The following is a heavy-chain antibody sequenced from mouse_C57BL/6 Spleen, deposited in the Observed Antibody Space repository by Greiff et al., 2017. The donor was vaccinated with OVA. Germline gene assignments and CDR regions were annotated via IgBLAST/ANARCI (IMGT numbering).Heavy chain of an antibody. Sequence: QVQLQQPGAELVKPGASVKLSCKASGYTFTSYWMQWVKQRPGQGLEWIGEIDPSDSYTNSNQQFKGKATLPVYTSSSTAYMQLSSLTSEDSAVYYCARRRGYGSSCMDYWGQGTSVTVSS. J-gene: IGHJ4*01. CDR1: GYTFTSYW. CDR3: ARRRGYGSSCMDY. D-gene: IGHD1-1*01. V-gene: IGHV1-50*01. CDR2: IDPSDSYT.